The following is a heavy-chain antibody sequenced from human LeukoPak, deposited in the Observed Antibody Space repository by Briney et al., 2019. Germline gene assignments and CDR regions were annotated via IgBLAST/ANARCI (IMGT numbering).Heavy chain of an antibody. V-gene: IGHV4-34*01. J-gene: IGHJ4*02. CDR1: GGSFSEYY. CDR3: ARHSPNYYGSGSRFDY. CDR2: ISQSGSI. D-gene: IGHD3-10*01. Sequence: PSETLSLTCAVYGGSFSEYYWSWIRQSPGKGLEWIAEISQSGSINYNPSLKSRVTISVGASKNQFSLKLSSVTAADTAVYYCARHSPNYYGSGSRFDYWGQGTLVTVSS.